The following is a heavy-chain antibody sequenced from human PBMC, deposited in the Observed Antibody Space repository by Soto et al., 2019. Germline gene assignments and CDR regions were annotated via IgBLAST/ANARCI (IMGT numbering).Heavy chain of an antibody. J-gene: IGHJ4*02. D-gene: IGHD3-22*01. CDR3: ARVAYYYDSSGYSY. V-gene: IGHV3-48*01. CDR2: ISSSGSTI. Sequence: PGGSLRLSCAASGFTFSSYNMNWVRQAPGKGLEWVSYISSSGSTIYYADSVKGRFTISRDNAKNSLYLQMNSLRAEDTAVYYCARVAYYYDSSGYSYWGQGTLVTVSS. CDR1: GFTFSSYN.